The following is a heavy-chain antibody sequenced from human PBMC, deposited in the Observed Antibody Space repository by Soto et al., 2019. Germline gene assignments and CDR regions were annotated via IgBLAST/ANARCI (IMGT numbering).Heavy chain of an antibody. CDR3: ANPARGYDPFDY. V-gene: IGHV3-23*01. D-gene: IGHD5-12*01. CDR2: ISGSGGST. CDR1: GFTFSSYA. Sequence: GGSLRLSCAASGFTFSSYAMSWVRQAPGKGLEWVSVISGSGGSTYYADSVKGRFTISRDNSKNTLSLQMNSLRAEDTAVYYCANPARGYDPFDYWGQGTLVTVSS. J-gene: IGHJ4*02.